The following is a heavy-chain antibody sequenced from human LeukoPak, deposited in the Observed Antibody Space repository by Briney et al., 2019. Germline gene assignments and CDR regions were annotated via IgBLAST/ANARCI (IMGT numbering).Heavy chain of an antibody. D-gene: IGHD3-22*01. J-gene: IGHJ4*02. Sequence: GGSLRLSCAASGFTFSSYAMHWVRQAPGKGLEYVSAISSNGGSTYYANSVKGRFTISRDNSKNTLYLQMGSLRAEDMAVYYCARALGYYDSSGAFKDYWGQGTLVTVSS. CDR2: ISSNGGST. CDR3: ARALGYYDSSGAFKDY. V-gene: IGHV3-64*01. CDR1: GFTFSSYA.